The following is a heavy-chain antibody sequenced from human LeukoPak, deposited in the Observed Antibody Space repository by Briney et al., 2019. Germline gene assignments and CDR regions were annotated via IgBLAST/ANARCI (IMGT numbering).Heavy chain of an antibody. J-gene: IGHJ3*02. CDR2: ISSSSSTI. Sequence: GGSLRLSCEASGFTYDDFAMNWVRQAPGKGLEWVSYISSSSSTIYYADSVKGRFTISRDNAKNPLYLQMNSLRAEDTAVYYCARGSELDPMDAFDIWGQGTMVTVSS. CDR3: ARGSELDPMDAFDI. D-gene: IGHD3-10*01. CDR1: GFTYDDFA. V-gene: IGHV3-48*04.